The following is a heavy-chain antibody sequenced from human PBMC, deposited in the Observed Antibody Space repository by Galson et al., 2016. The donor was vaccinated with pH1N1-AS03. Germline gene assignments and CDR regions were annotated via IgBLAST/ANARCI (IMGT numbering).Heavy chain of an antibody. CDR1: GGSINAYY. CDR3: ARGFCSSLSCQWGLDY. D-gene: IGHD2-2*01. CDR2: ISPSQIG. Sequence: SETLSLTCAVYGGSINAYYWTWVRQAPGKGLEWIGEISPSQIGYYNAPLKGRVTISIDTSRSQFSLELSDVTAADTAVYYCARGFCSSLSCQWGLDYWGQGILVTVSS. J-gene: IGHJ4*02. V-gene: IGHV4-34*01.